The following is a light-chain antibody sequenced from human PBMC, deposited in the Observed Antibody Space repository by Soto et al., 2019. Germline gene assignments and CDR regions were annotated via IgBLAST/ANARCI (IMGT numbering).Light chain of an antibody. Sequence: QSVLTQPASVSGSPGQSITISCTGSSSDVGSYNLVSWYQQHPGKAPKLMIYEGTKRPSGISNRFSGSKSGNTASLTISGLRAEDEADYYCCSYATSSTFIFGGGTKLTVL. V-gene: IGLV2-23*03. CDR3: CSYATSSTFI. CDR1: SSDVGSYNL. CDR2: EGT. J-gene: IGLJ2*01.